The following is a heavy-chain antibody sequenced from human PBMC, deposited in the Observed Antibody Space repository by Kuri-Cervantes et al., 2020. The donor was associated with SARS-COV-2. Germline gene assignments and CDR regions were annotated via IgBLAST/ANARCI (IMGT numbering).Heavy chain of an antibody. V-gene: IGHV3-15*07. J-gene: IGHJ2*01. CDR2: IKSKTDGGTT. D-gene: IGHD6-25*01. CDR1: GFTFSNAR. Sequence: GGSLRLSCAASGFTFSNARMNWVRQAPGKGLEWVGRIKSKTDGGTTDYAAPVKGRFTISRDDSKNTLYLQMNSLRAEDTAVYYCAREGIRQQRPHRHRYFDLWGRGTLVTVSS. CDR3: AREGIRQQRPHRHRYFDL.